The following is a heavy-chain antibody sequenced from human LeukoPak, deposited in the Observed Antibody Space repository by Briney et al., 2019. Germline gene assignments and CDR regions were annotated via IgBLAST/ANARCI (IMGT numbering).Heavy chain of an antibody. V-gene: IGHV1-2*02. Sequence: PGASVKVSCKASGYTFTGYYIHWVRQAPGQGLEWMGWINPNSGGTNYAQKFQGRVTMTRDTSISTAYMELSSLRSEDTAVYYCARGLEEIGLYSESYFDAFDIWGQGTMVTVSS. CDR1: GYTFTGYY. CDR3: ARGLEEIGLYSESYFDAFDI. D-gene: IGHD1-26*01. CDR2: INPNSGGT. J-gene: IGHJ3*02.